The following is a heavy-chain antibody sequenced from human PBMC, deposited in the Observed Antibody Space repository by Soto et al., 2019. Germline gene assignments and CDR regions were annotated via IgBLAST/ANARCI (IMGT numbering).Heavy chain of an antibody. CDR2: FYPGGST. J-gene: IGHJ4*02. V-gene: IGHV3-66*01. Sequence: EVQLVESGGGLVQPGGSLRLSCAASGFTVSSNYMSWVRQAPGKGLEWVSIFYPGGSTFYADSVKGRFTISRDNSKNTLYLQMNSLRAEDTAVYHCARERPFDYWGQGTLVTVSS. CDR3: ARERPFDY. CDR1: GFTVSSNY.